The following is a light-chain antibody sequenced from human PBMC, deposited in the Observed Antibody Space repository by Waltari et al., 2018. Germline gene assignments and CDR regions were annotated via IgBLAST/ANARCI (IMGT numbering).Light chain of an antibody. Sequence: ETVLTQSPVTLSLSPGEGSTLSCKASPSVGSSLAWYQQKPGQAPRLLIYHASNRAAGIPDRFSGSVAGTDFTLTISSLEPEDCAVYYCQQRSNWNTFGQGTKLEIK. CDR3: QQRSNWNT. J-gene: IGKJ2*01. V-gene: IGKV3-11*01. CDR1: PSVGSS. CDR2: HAS.